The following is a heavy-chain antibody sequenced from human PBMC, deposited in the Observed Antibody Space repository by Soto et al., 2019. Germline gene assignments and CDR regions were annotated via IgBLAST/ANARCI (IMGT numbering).Heavy chain of an antibody. CDR2: INPNSGNT. D-gene: IGHD1-7*01. CDR3: ARAFNWDSPEGY. CDR1: GYTFTSYD. J-gene: IGHJ4*02. V-gene: IGHV1-8*01. Sequence: QVQLVQSGAEVKKPGASVKVSCKASGYTFTSYDINWVRQATGQGLEWMGWINPNSGNTGYAQKFQGRVTMTRNTSISKAYMALSSLRSEDTAVYYCARAFNWDSPEGYWGQGTLVTVSS.